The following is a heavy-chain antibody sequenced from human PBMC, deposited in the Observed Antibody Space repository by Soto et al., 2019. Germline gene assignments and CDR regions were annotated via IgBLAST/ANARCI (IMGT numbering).Heavy chain of an antibody. Sequence: PGESRKICCNVSVDSLTSCWIGWVRQMPVKGLEWIGIIYPGDSDTRYSPSFQGQVTISADKSISTAYLQWSSLKASDTAMYYCARRSYSSSPNWFDPWGQGTLVTVSS. CDR3: ARRSYSSSPNWFDP. J-gene: IGHJ5*02. CDR1: VDSLTSCW. D-gene: IGHD6-13*01. V-gene: IGHV5-51*01. CDR2: IYPGDSDT.